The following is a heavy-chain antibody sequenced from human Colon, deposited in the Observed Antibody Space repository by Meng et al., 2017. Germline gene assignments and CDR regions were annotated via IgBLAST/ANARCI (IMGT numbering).Heavy chain of an antibody. V-gene: IGHV3-21*01. CDR2: ISSSSSYI. D-gene: IGHD3-22*01. CDR1: GFTFSSYS. Sequence: GESRKTPFAGSGFTFSSYSMNWVRQAPGKGLEWVSSISSSSSYIYYADSVKGRFTISRDNAKNSLYLQMNSLRAEDTAVYYCARDYYYDSSGYRLYYFDFWGQGTLVTVSS. CDR3: ARDYYYDSSGYRLYYFDF. J-gene: IGHJ4*02.